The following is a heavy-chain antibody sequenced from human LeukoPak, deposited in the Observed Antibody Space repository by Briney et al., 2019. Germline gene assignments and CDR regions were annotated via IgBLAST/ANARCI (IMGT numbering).Heavy chain of an antibody. J-gene: IGHJ4*02. CDR3: ARASLYSGYNLDY. Sequence: ASVKVSCKASGYTFTGYYMHWVRQAPGQGLEWMGWINPNSGGTNYAQKFQGRVTMTRDTSISTAYMELSRLRSDDTAVYYCARASLYSGYNLDYWGQGTLVTVSS. CDR1: GYTFTGYY. CDR2: INPNSGGT. D-gene: IGHD5-12*01. V-gene: IGHV1-2*02.